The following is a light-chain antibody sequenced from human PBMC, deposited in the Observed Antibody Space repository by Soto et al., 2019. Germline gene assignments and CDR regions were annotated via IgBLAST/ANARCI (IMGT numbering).Light chain of an antibody. J-gene: IGLJ2*01. CDR1: SSDVGTYNL. Sequence: QSALTQPASVSGSPGQSITISCTGTSSDVGTYNLVSWYQQHPGTAPKLIIYDATKRPSGVSDRFSGSKSGNTASLTISGLQAEDEADYYCCSYGRSPTFVEFGRGTKLTVL. CDR2: DAT. CDR3: CSYGRSPTFVE. V-gene: IGLV2-23*01.